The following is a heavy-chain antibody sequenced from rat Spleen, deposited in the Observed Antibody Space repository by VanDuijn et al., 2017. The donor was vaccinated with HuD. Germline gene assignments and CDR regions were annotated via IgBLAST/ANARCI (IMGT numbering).Heavy chain of an antibody. CDR3: AREPPGYGYCVTDA. Sequence: EVKLVESGGGLVQPGRSLKLSCAASGFNFNDHWMGWVRQAPGKGLKWIGEINKDSSTINYTPSLKDKFTISRDNAQNTLYLEMSKLGSEDTAIYYCAREPPGYGYCVTDAWGQGASVTVSS. J-gene: IGHJ4*01. V-gene: IGHV4-2*01. CDR1: GFNFNDHW. D-gene: IGHD4-3*01. CDR2: INKDSSTI.